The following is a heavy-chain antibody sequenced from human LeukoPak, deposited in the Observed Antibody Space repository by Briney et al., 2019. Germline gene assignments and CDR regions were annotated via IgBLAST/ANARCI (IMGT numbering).Heavy chain of an antibody. J-gene: IGHJ4*02. CDR1: GGSISSYY. D-gene: IGHD3-10*01. Sequence: SETLSLTCTVSGGSISSYYWNWIRQPPGKGLEWIGYIYYSGSSYCNPSLESRVTISIDTSKNQFSLKLRSVTAADTAVYYCASNYYGSGSLDYWGQGNLVTVSS. CDR3: ASNYYGSGSLDY. CDR2: IYYSGSS. V-gene: IGHV4-59*08.